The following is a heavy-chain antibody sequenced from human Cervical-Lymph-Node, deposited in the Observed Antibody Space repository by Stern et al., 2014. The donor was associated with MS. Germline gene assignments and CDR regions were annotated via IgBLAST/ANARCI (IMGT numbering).Heavy chain of an antibody. CDR2: INPSGGPT. D-gene: IGHD3/OR15-3a*01. V-gene: IGHV1-46*01. Sequence: VQLVESGAEVKKPGASVKVSCKASGYTFTDHYIHWVRQAPGQGLEWMGVINPSGGPTTYAKKFQGRVTMTGDRSTSTAHMETGSLRSEDTAVYYCARGTGYSYYFDYWGQGTLVTVSS. CDR3: ARGTGYSYYFDY. J-gene: IGHJ4*02. CDR1: GYTFTDHY.